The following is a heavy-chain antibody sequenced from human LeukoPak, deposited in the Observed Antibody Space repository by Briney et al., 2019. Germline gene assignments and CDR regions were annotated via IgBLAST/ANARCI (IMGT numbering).Heavy chain of an antibody. V-gene: IGHV4-34*01. CDR2: VNHSGST. Sequence: PSETLSLTCAVYGGSFSDYYWSWLRQPPGKGLEWIGEVNHSGSTNYNPSLKSRVTISVDTSKDQFSLKLSSVTVADTAVYYCARALPLNYYDSSGFYFPFDYWGQGTLVTVSS. D-gene: IGHD3-22*01. J-gene: IGHJ4*02. CDR1: GGSFSDYY. CDR3: ARALPLNYYDSSGFYFPFDY.